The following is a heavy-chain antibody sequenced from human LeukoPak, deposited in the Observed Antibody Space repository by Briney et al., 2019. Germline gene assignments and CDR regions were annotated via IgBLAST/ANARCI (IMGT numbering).Heavy chain of an antibody. Sequence: SQTLSLTCTVSGDSITSGIYYWNWIRQSAERGLEWIGRVHTTGSLDYNPSLKSRVTISVDTSKNQFSLKLSSVTAADTTVYYCARDGVVPAAMGIWFDPWGQGTLVTVSS. CDR3: ARDGVVPAAMGIWFDP. J-gene: IGHJ5*02. V-gene: IGHV4-61*02. D-gene: IGHD2-2*01. CDR2: VHTTGSL. CDR1: GDSITSGIYY.